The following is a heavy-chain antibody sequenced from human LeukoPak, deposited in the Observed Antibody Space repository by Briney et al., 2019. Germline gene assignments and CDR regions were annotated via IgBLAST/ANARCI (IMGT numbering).Heavy chain of an antibody. J-gene: IGHJ4*02. V-gene: IGHV4-34*01. Sequence: SETLSLTCAVYGGSFSGYYWSWIRQPPGKGLEWIGEINHSGSTNYNPSLKSGVTISVDTSKNQFSLKLSSVTAADTAVYYCARTRDGYNLGYFDYWGQXTLVTVSS. CDR1: GGSFSGYY. CDR3: ARTRDGYNLGYFDY. D-gene: IGHD5-24*01. CDR2: INHSGST.